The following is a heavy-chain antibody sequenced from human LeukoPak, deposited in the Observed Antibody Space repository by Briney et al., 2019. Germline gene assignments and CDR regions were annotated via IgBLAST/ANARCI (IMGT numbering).Heavy chain of an antibody. J-gene: IGHJ3*02. CDR3: ARHDWTFDI. V-gene: IGHV4-38-2*01. CDR1: GYSISSGYH. Sequence: SETLSLTCLVSGYSISSGYHWGWIRQPPGRGLDWIGSIYRSGITYYNPSLNSRVTISVDTSKNQFSLKLSSVTAADTAVYYCARHDWTFDIWGQGTMVTASS. CDR2: IYRSGIT. D-gene: IGHD3-9*01.